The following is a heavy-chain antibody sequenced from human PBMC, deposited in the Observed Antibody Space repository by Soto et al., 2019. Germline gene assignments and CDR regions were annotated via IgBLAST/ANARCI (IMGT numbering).Heavy chain of an antibody. Sequence: QVQLQQSGPGLVKPSETLALTCTVSGASVNSGNYYWSWIRQPPGKGLEWIGYIYYSGSTNYNPSLGSRGTISADTSKNQFSLRLASMSAADTAVDYCARGGYCSGGSCPRDSWGQGTLVTVSS. CDR3: ARGGYCSGGSCPRDS. CDR1: GASVNSGNYY. J-gene: IGHJ4*02. D-gene: IGHD2-15*01. CDR2: IYYSGST. V-gene: IGHV4-61*01.